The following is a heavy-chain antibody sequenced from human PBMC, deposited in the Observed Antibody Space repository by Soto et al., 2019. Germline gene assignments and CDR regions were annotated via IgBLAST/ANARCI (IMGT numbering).Heavy chain of an antibody. D-gene: IGHD2-2*01. Sequence: GVLRMLACGAWGVRCTSWTMNYVRQAPGKGLEWVSYISSSSSTIYYADSVKGRFTISRDNAKNSLYLQMNSLRDEDTAVYYCARDKGSTIGERTYYYYGLDVWGHGTTVPVSS. CDR3: ARDKGSTIGERTYYYYGLDV. J-gene: IGHJ6*02. CDR1: GVRCTSWT. CDR2: ISSSSSTI. V-gene: IGHV3-48*02.